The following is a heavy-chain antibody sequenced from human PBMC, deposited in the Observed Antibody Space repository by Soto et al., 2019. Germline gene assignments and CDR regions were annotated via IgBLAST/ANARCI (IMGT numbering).Heavy chain of an antibody. CDR3: TTGSVEGV. CDR1: GFTFINAW. CDR2: IKTKPHGETT. J-gene: IGHJ6*01. Sequence: EGQLVESGGGLVKPGGSLTLSCAASGFTFINAWMNGVRQAPGKGLEWVGRIKTKPHGETTDYAEPVKGRFTISRDDSKYTLYLQMSSLKADDTAVYYCTTGSVEGVWGQGTTVTVSS. V-gene: IGHV3-15*07. D-gene: IGHD2-15*01.